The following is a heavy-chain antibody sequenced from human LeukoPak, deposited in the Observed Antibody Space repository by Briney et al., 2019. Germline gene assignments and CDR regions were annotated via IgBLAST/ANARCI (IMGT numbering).Heavy chain of an antibody. V-gene: IGHV3-23*01. CDR3: AKYRITMIVVGGAFDI. J-gene: IGHJ3*02. Sequence: PGGSLRLSCAASGFTFSSYAMSWVRQAPGKGLEWVSAISGSGGSTYYADSVKGRFTISRDNSKNTQYLQMNSLRAEDTAVYYCAKYRITMIVVGGAFDIWGQGTMVTVSS. CDR2: ISGSGGST. CDR1: GFTFSSYA. D-gene: IGHD3-22*01.